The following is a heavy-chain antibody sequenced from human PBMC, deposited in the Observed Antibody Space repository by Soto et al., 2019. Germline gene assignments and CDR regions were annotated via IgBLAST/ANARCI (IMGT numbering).Heavy chain of an antibody. J-gene: IGHJ4*02. CDR1: GFTFSSYA. D-gene: IGHD5-18*01. CDR3: AKDHVDVPFYSYGPHFDY. CDR2: ISGSGGST. Sequence: GGSLRLSCAASGFTFSSYAMSWVRQAPGKGLEWVSAISGSGGSTYYADSVKGRFTISRDNSKNTLYLQMNSLRAEDTAVYYCAKDHVDVPFYSYGPHFDYWRQGTLVTVSS. V-gene: IGHV3-23*01.